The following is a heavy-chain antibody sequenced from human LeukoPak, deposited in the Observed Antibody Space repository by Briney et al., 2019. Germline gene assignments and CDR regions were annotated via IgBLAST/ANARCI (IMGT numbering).Heavy chain of an antibody. CDR2: IYTSGST. Sequence: SETLSLTCTVAGGSISSYYWSWIRQHAGKGLEWIGRIYTSGSTNYNPSLKSRVTRSVDTSKNQFSLKLSSVTAADTAVYYCARGGMIRGVILGNGFDPWGQGTLVTVSS. D-gene: IGHD3-10*01. CDR3: ARGGMIRGVILGNGFDP. J-gene: IGHJ5*02. V-gene: IGHV4-4*07. CDR1: GGSISSYY.